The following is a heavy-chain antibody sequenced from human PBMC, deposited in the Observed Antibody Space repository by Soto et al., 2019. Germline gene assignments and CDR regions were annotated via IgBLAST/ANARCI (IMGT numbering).Heavy chain of an antibody. J-gene: IGHJ6*03. CDR2: MNPNSGNT. V-gene: IGHV1-8*01. Sequence: ASVKVSCKASGYTFTSYDINWVRQATGQGLEWMGWMNPNSGNTGYAQKFQGRVTMTRNTSISTAYMELSSLRSEDTAVYYCARVVSRRITIFGGPRGGYYYMDVWGKGTTVTVSS. CDR3: ARVVSRRITIFGGPRGGYYYMDV. D-gene: IGHD3-3*01. CDR1: GYTFTSYD.